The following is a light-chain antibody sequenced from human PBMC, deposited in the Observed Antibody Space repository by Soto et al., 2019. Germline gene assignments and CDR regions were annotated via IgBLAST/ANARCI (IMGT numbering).Light chain of an antibody. Sequence: DIQMTQSPSTLSASVADRVTITRRASHSISSGLAWYQQKPGKAHKLLVYNAASLESGVPLSVRGGRSGTEFTLTIRSLRRDDFSPYHCQQYNIYAFPVGQETK. CDR1: HSISSG. J-gene: IGKJ2*01. CDR3: QQYNIYAFP. V-gene: IGKV1-5*03. CDR2: NAA.